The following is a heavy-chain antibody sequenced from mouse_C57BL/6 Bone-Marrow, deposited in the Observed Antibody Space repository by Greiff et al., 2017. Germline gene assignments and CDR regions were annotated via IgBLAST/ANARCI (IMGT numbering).Heavy chain of an antibody. Sequence: VKLMESGPGLVQPSQSLSITCTVSGFSLTSYGVHWVRQSPGKGLEWLGVIWSGGSTDYNAAFISRLSISKDNSKSQVFFKMNSQQADDTAIYYCARYDYDEAWFAYWGQGTLVTVSA. J-gene: IGHJ3*01. CDR2: IWSGGST. D-gene: IGHD2-4*01. CDR1: GFSLTSYG. CDR3: ARYDYDEAWFAY. V-gene: IGHV2-2*01.